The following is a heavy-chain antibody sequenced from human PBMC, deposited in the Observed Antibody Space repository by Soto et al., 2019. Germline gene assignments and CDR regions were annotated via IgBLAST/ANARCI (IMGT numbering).Heavy chain of an antibody. Sequence: GGTLRLSCAASGFTFSTSEMYWVRQAPGKGREWVSYIHPSGQPIFYADSVKGRFTISRDNAKNSLYLQMSSLRAEDSAVYYCARRASRWGQGTMVTVSS. CDR2: IHPSGQPI. J-gene: IGHJ3*01. V-gene: IGHV3-48*03. CDR3: ARRASR. D-gene: IGHD1-26*01. CDR1: GFTFSTSE.